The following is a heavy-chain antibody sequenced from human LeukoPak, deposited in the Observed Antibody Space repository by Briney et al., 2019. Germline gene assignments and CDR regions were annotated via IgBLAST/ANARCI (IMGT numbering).Heavy chain of an antibody. CDR1: GGSFSGYY. Sequence: PSETLSLTRAVYGGSFSGYYWSWIRQPPGKGLEWIGEISHSGSTNYNPSLKSRVTISVDTSKNQFSLKLSSVTAADTAVYYCARGEAAAVSSTNTYYYYMDVWGKGTTLTVSS. V-gene: IGHV4-34*01. CDR3: ARGEAAAVSSTNTYYYYMDV. D-gene: IGHD6-13*01. CDR2: ISHSGST. J-gene: IGHJ6*03.